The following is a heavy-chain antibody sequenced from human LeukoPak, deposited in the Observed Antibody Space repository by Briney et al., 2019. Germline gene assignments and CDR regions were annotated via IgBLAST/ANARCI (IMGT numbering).Heavy chain of an antibody. J-gene: IGHJ4*02. CDR3: ARVAVGYYVDY. Sequence: SETLSLTSTVSGGSISSYYWSWIRQPPGKGLEWIGYIYYSGSTNYNPSLKSRVTISVDTSKNQFSLKLSSVTAADTAVYYCARVAVGYYVDYWGQGTLVTVSS. CDR1: GGSISSYY. D-gene: IGHD3-22*01. CDR2: IYYSGST. V-gene: IGHV4-59*01.